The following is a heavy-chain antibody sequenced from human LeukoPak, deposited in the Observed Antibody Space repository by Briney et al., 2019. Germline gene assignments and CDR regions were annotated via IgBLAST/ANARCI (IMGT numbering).Heavy chain of an antibody. CDR2: INHSGST. CDR3: VFDPRGVPNFDY. Sequence: SETLSLTCAVYGGSFSGYYWSWIRQPPGKGLEWIGEINHSGSTNYNPSLKSQVTISVDPSKNQSSLKLSSVTAADTAVYYCVFDPRGVPNFDYWGQGTLVTVSS. V-gene: IGHV4-34*01. J-gene: IGHJ4*02. CDR1: GGSFSGYY. D-gene: IGHD2-8*01.